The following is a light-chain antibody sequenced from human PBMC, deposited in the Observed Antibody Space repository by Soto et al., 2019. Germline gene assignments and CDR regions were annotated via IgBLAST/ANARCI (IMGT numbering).Light chain of an antibody. V-gene: IGKV1-9*01. CDR2: AAS. J-gene: IGKJ4*02. CDR3: QQLVSYPQ. Sequence: DIQLTQSPSFLSASIGDRVTSTCRASQVIGIYLAWYQQKPGKAPNLLVSAASTLQSGVPSRFSGSGSGTEFTLTISSLQPEDFATYYGQQLVSYPQFGGGTKVEIK. CDR1: QVIGIY.